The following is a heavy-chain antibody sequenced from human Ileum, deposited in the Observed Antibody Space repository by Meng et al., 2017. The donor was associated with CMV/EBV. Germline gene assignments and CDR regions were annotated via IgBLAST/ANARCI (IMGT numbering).Heavy chain of an antibody. CDR3: AGDLGNWNDVTQDYYFGMDV. Sequence: GGSLRLSCEASEITFINYQMNWVRLAPGKGLEWVSSISGSGSTIYYADSVKGRFTISRDNARNSLFLQMNSPRAEDTAVYYCAGDLGNWNDVTQDYYFGMDVWGRGTTVTVSS. CDR1: EITFINYQ. J-gene: IGHJ6*02. D-gene: IGHD1-20*01. V-gene: IGHV3-48*03. CDR2: ISGSGSTI.